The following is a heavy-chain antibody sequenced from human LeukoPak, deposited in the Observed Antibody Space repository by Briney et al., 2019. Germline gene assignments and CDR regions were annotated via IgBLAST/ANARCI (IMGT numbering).Heavy chain of an antibody. CDR2: IYYSGST. CDR1: GGSISSSSYY. CDR3: ARVGSSGWYGTYYFDY. Sequence: SETLSLTCTVSGGSISSSSYYWGWIRQPPGKGLEWIGSIYYSGSTNYNPSLKSRVTISVDTSKNQFSLKLSSVTAADTAVYYCARVGSSGWYGTYYFDYWGQGTLVTVSS. V-gene: IGHV4-39*07. D-gene: IGHD6-19*01. J-gene: IGHJ4*02.